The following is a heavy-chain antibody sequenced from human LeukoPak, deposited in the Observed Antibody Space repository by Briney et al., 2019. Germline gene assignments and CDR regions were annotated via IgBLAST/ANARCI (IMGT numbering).Heavy chain of an antibody. V-gene: IGHV4-59*01. J-gene: IGHJ4*02. CDR3: ARGSGYSYNEYYFDN. CDR2: IYYSGTT. CDR1: GGPITGSY. Sequence: SETLSLTCTVSGGPITGSYWSWIRQPPGKGLEWIGYIYYSGTTYYNPSLKSRVSISVDTSKNQFSLKLSSVTAADTALYYCARGSGYSYNEYYFDNWGQGTLVTVSS. D-gene: IGHD5-18*01.